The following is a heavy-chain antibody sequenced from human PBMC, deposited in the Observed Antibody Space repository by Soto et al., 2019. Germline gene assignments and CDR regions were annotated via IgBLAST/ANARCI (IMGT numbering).Heavy chain of an antibody. J-gene: IGHJ6*03. CDR2: IHYSGST. D-gene: IGHD3-10*01. V-gene: IGHV4-59*01. CDR3: ARLGGYYYMDV. CDR1: GGSISSYY. Sequence: QVQLQESGPGLVKPSETLSLTCTVSGGSISSYYWSWIRQPPGKGLECIGYIHYSGSTNYNHSLQSRVTRSLDTSTNHFSLKLSSVTPADTAVYYCARLGGYYYMDVWGKGTTVTVSS.